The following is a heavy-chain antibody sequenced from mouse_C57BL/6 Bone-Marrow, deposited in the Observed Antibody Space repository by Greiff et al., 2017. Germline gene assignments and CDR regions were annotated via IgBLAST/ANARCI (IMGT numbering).Heavy chain of an antibody. J-gene: IGHJ2*01. CDR3: TRERGYGSSPYYFDY. CDR1: GFTFSSYA. CDR2: ISSGGDYI. V-gene: IGHV5-9-1*02. D-gene: IGHD1-1*01. Sequence: EVQLMESGEGLVKPGGSLKLSCAASGFTFSSYAMSWVRQTPEKRLEWVAYISSGGDYIYYADTVKGRFTISRDNARNTLYLQMSSLKSEDTAMYYCTRERGYGSSPYYFDYWGQGTTLTVSS.